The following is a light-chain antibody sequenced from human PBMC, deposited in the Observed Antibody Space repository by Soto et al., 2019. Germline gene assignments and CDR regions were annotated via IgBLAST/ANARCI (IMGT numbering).Light chain of an antibody. J-gene: IGLJ2*01. CDR1: SSDVGGYNY. Sequence: QSALTQPDSVSGSPGQSITISCTGTSSDVGGYNYVFWYKQHPGKAPKLMIYYVSNRPSGVSNRFSGTKSGNTAYLTIYGFPADDEGDSYCSSYTSSRTLVVFGGGTKLTVL. CDR2: YVS. CDR3: SSYTSSRTLVV. V-gene: IGLV2-14*01.